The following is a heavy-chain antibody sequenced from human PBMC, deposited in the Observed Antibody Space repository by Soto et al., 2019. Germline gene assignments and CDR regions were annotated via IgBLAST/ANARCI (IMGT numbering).Heavy chain of an antibody. Sequence: GASVKVSCKASGGTFSRDAISWGRQAHGQGLEWMGGTIPIFGTANYAQKFQGRVTITADESTSTAYMELRSLRSDDTAVYYCARAPLSSSWLYYYYYGMDVWGQGTTVTVSS. V-gene: IGHV1-69*13. CDR2: TIPIFGTA. D-gene: IGHD6-13*01. CDR1: GGTFSRDA. CDR3: ARAPLSSSWLYYYYYGMDV. J-gene: IGHJ6*02.